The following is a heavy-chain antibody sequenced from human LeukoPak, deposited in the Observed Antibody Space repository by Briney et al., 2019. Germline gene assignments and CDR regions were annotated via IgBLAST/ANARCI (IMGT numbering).Heavy chain of an antibody. V-gene: IGHV3-7*05. CDR1: GFTFSSYW. Sequence: GGSLRLSCAASGFTFSSYWMSWVRQAPGKGLEWVANIKQDGSEKYYVDSVKGRFTISRDNAKNSLYLQMNSLGAEDTAVYYCARDLVVAGTSFGMDVWGQGTTVTASS. CDR3: ARDLVVAGTSFGMDV. CDR2: IKQDGSEK. D-gene: IGHD6-19*01. J-gene: IGHJ6*02.